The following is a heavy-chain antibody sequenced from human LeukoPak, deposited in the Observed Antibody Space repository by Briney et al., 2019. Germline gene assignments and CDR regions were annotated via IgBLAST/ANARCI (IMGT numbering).Heavy chain of an antibody. CDR2: INEDGSEK. J-gene: IGHJ4*02. CDR1: GFTLSSYW. V-gene: IGHV3-7*01. Sequence: PGGSLRLSCAASGFTLSSYWMSWVRQAPGKGLEWVANINEDGSEKNYVGSLKGRFTISRDNAENSVYLQMDSLRVDDTAVYYCARGPMTVITLGGQGTLVTVSS. CDR3: ARGPMTVITL. D-gene: IGHD2/OR15-2a*01.